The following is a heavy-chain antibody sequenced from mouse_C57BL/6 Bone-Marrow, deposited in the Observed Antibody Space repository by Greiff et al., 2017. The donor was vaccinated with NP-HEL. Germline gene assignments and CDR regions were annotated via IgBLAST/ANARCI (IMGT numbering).Heavy chain of an antibody. V-gene: IGHV3-8*01. CDR2: ISYSGST. J-gene: IGHJ2*01. CDR3: SRMSDSNYGGHFDY. Sequence: EVQLQESGPGLAKPSQTLSLTCSVTGYSITSDYWNWIRKFPGNKLEYMGYISYSGSTNYNPSHKSRISITRVTSKNQYYLQLNSVTTEDTATYDCSRMSDSNYGGHFDYWGQGTTLTVSS. D-gene: IGHD2-5*01. CDR1: GYSITSDY.